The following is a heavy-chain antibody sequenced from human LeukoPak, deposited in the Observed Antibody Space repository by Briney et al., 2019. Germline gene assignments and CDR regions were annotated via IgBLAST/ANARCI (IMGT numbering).Heavy chain of an antibody. V-gene: IGHV3-53*05. CDR2: IYSGGTT. J-gene: IGHJ4*02. CDR1: GFTVSSNY. CDR3: ASNGGRGSPMLDY. Sequence: GGSLRLSCAASGFTVSSNYMSWVRQAPGKGLEWVSIIYSGGTTYYADSVKGRFTISRDNSKNTLYLQMNSLRAEDTAVYYCASNGGRGSPMLDYWGQGTLVTVSS. D-gene: IGHD1-26*01.